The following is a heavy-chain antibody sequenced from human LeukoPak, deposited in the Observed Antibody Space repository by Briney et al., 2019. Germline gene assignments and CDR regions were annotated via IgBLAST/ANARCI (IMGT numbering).Heavy chain of an antibody. D-gene: IGHD2-21*02. J-gene: IGHJ4*02. CDR2: VYWDDDK. CDR3: AHTAYCGGDCYSLGFVRDYYLDF. CDR1: GFSLTINGVG. Sequence: SGPTLVNPTQTLTLTCTFSGFSLTINGVGVGWIRQPPGKALEWLALVYWDDDKRYSPSLKSRLTITKDTSKNHVVLTMTNMDPVDTATYFCAHTAYCGGDCYSLGFVRDYYLDFWGEGTLVTVSS. V-gene: IGHV2-5*02.